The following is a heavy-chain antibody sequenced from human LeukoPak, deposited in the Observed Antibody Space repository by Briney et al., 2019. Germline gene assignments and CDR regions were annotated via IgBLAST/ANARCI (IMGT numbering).Heavy chain of an antibody. V-gene: IGHV4-39*07. D-gene: IGHD3-10*02. J-gene: IGHJ6*03. CDR2: IYYSGST. CDR3: ARCCSGGQRLYYYYYYYMDV. Sequence: PSETLSLTCTVSGRSISISSYYWGWIRQPPGKGLEWIGSIYYSGSTYYNPSLKSRVTISVDTSKNQFSLKLSSVTAADTAVYYCARCCSGGQRLYYYYYYYMDVWGKGITVTISS. CDR1: GRSISISSYY.